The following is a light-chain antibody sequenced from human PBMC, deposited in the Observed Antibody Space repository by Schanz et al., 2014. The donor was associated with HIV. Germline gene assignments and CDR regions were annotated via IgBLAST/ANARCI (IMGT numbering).Light chain of an antibody. CDR2: GAS. CDR1: QNVRTK. J-gene: IGKJ1*01. Sequence: EIVMTQSPASLSVSPGEGASLSCRASQNVRTKLAWYQQKPGQAPRLLIFGASNRATGIPDRFSGSESGTDFTLTISRVEPEDYAVYYCQQYDSPPWTFGQGTKVEVK. V-gene: IGKV3-20*01. CDR3: QQYDSPPWT.